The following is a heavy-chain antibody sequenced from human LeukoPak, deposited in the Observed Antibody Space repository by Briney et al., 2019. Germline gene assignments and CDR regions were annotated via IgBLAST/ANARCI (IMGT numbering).Heavy chain of an antibody. V-gene: IGHV3-74*01. J-gene: IGHJ4*02. CDR1: GFAFSSYW. D-gene: IGHD7-27*01. CDR3: ARALGMAPDY. CDR2: ISDDGSST. Sequence: GGSLRLSCAASGFAFSSYWMYWVRQTPGKGLAWVSRISDDGSSTSYAESVKGRFTISRDNARNTLYLQMNGLRAEDTAVYYCARALGMAPDYWGQGTLGTVSS.